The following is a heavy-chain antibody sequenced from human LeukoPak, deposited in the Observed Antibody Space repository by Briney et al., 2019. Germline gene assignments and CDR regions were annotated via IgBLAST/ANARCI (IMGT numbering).Heavy chain of an antibody. D-gene: IGHD3-10*01. J-gene: IGHJ4*02. CDR1: GGSFSGYQ. V-gene: IGHV4-34*01. CDR2: INYRGVA. CDR3: ARILRYYGSGSYGY. Sequence: SETLSLTCAVYGGSFSGYQWSWVRQPPGKGLEWIGEINYRGVADYNPSLKSRVTISLDTSKNQFSLRLRSVTAADTAMYYCARILRYYGSGSYGYWGQGTLVTVSS.